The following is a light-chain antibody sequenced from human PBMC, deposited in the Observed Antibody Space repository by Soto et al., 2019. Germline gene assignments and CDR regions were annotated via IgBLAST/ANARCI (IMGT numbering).Light chain of an antibody. CDR3: HQYDEWPLT. V-gene: IGKV3-15*01. CDR2: DAF. J-gene: IGKJ4*01. CDR1: QNGKTR. Sequence: EKVMTQSPATLSVSPGERATLSFRASQNGKTRLAWYQQKPGQAPRLLIYDAFTRATGIPARFSGRASGTEFTLTISSLQSEDFAVYYCHQYDEWPLTFGGGTKVEIK.